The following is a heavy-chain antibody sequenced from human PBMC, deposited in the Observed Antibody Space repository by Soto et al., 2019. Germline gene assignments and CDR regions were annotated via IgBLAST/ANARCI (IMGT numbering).Heavy chain of an antibody. J-gene: IGHJ1*01. D-gene: IGHD6-13*01. CDR2: ISYDGSNK. CDR1: GFTFSSYA. V-gene: IGHV3-30-3*01. Sequence: GSLRLSCAASGFTFSSYAMHWVRQAPGKGLEWVAVISYDGSNKYYADSVKGRFTISRDNSKNTLYLQMNSLRAEDTAVYYCARDGSVAAAGKDFQHWGQGTLVTVYS. CDR3: ARDGSVAAAGKDFQH.